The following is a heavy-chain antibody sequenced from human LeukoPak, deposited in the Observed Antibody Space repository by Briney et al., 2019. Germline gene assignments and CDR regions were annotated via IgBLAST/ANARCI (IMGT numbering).Heavy chain of an antibody. CDR1: GFTFSSYA. CDR2: ISGSGGST. V-gene: IGHV3-23*01. D-gene: IGHD3-3*01. Sequence: GGSLRLSCAASGFTFSSYAMSWVRQAPGKGLEWVSSISGSGGSTYYGDSVKGRFTISRDNSKKTLHLQMNSLRAEDMAVYYCTIEGRYDFWSGYNDYWGQGTLVTVSS. CDR3: TIEGRYDFWSGYNDY. J-gene: IGHJ4*02.